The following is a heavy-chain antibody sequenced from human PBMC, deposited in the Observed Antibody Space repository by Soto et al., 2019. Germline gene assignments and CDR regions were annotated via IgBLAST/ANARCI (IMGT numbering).Heavy chain of an antibody. CDR3: ARDGVRGGYYYGMDV. J-gene: IGHJ6*02. CDR2: IYYSGST. Sequence: SETLSLTCTVSGGSISSGDYYWSWIRQPPGKGLEWIGYIYYSGSTYYNPSLKSRVTISVDTSKNQFSLKLSSVTAADTAVYYCARDGVRGGYYYGMDVWGQGTTVTV. CDR1: GGSISSGDYY. V-gene: IGHV4-30-4*01. D-gene: IGHD3-10*01.